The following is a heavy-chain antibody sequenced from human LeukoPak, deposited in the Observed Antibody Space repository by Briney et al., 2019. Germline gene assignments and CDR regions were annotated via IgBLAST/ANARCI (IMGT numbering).Heavy chain of an antibody. CDR2: ISGNGGST. D-gene: IGHD3-22*01. CDR3: ARELMGLTMIVVVNPIDY. CDR1: GLTFSSYA. J-gene: IGHJ4*02. Sequence: GGSLRLSCAASGLTFSSYAMNWVRQAPGKGLEWVSVISGNGGSTYYADSVKGRFTISRDNAKNSLFLQMNSLRAEDTAVYYCARELMGLTMIVVVNPIDYWGQGTLVTVSS. V-gene: IGHV3-23*01.